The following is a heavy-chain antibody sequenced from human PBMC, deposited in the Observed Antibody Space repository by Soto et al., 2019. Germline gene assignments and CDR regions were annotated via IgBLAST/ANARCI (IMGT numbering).Heavy chain of an antibody. J-gene: IGHJ4*02. V-gene: IGHV1-3*01. CDR3: ARELMVRAVTVPGY. D-gene: IGHD3-10*01. CDR1: GYTFTSYA. Sequence: QVQLVQSGVEVKKPGASVKVSCKASGYTFTSYAMHWVRQAPGQRLECMGWINAGNGDTRYSQKFQGRVTFTRDTSASTAYMELSSLRSEDTAVYYCARELMVRAVTVPGYWGQGTLVTVSS. CDR2: INAGNGDT.